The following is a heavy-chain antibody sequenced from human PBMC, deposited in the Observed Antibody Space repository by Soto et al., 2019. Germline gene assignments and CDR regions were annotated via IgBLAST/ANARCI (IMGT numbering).Heavy chain of an antibody. D-gene: IGHD2-21*01. J-gene: IGHJ4*02. CDR3: AKVAPSISILWGFDQ. V-gene: IGHV3-30*18. Sequence: GGSLRLSCAASGFTFSNYGIHWVRQAPGKGLEWVAVISHNGNKEYYADSVRGRFTVSRDNSKKTVYLQMNSLRAEDTAMYYCAKVAPSISILWGFDQWGPGTLVTVSS. CDR1: GFTFSNYG. CDR2: ISHNGNKE.